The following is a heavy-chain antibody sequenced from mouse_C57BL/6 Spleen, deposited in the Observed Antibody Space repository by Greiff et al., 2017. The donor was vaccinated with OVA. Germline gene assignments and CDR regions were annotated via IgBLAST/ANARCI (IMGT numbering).Heavy chain of an antibody. CDR2: IDPEDGDT. J-gene: IGHJ1*03. CDR3: VSGYGYGYFDV. D-gene: IGHD2-2*01. Sequence: DVQLQESGAELVKPGASVKLSCTASGFNIQDYYMPWVKQRTEPGLEWIGRIDPEDGDTKSAPKVQGKATITADTSSNKAYLQLSSLTSEDTAVYYCVSGYGYGYFDVWGTGTTVTVSS. CDR1: GFNIQDYY. V-gene: IGHV14-2*01.